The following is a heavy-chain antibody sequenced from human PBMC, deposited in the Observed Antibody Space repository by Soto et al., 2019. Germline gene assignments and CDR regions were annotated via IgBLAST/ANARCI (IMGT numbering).Heavy chain of an antibody. CDR1: GGSISSSSYY. V-gene: IGHV4-39*01. Sequence: PSETLSLTCTVSGGSISSSSYYWGWIRQPPGKGLEWIGSIYYSGSTYYNPSLKSRVTISVDTSKNQFSLKLSSVTAADTAVYYCSRNGGFTMFRVATPPLFGMDVWGQGTTVTVSS. CDR3: SRNGGFTMFRVATPPLFGMDV. D-gene: IGHD3-10*01. CDR2: IYYSGST. J-gene: IGHJ6*02.